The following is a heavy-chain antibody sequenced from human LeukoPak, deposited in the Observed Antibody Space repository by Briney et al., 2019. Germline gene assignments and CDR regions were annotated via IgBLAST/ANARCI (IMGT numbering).Heavy chain of an antibody. V-gene: IGHV3-9*01. J-gene: IGHJ6*01. CDR2: ISWNSGSI. CDR3: AKAGYYYGMDV. D-gene: IGHD6-19*01. Sequence: PGGSLRLSCAASGFTFDDYAMHWVRQAPGKGLEWVSGISWNSGSIGYADSVKGRFTISRDNAKNSLYLQMNSLRAEDTALYYCAKAGYYYGMDVWGQGNTVTVSS. CDR1: GFTFDDYA.